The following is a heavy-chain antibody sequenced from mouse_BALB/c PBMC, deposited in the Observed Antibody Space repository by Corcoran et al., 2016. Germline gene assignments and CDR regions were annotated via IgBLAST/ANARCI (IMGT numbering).Heavy chain of an antibody. J-gene: IGHJ2*01. V-gene: IGHV14-1*02. CDR2: IDPENGNT. Sequence: EVQLQQSGAELVRPGALVKLSCKASGFNSKDYYMHWVKQRPEQGLEWIGWIDPENGNTIYDPKFQGKASITADTSSNTAYLQLSSLTSEDTAVYYCARNGNFDYWGQGTTLTVSS. CDR1: GFNSKDYY. CDR3: ARNGNFDY. D-gene: IGHD2-1*01.